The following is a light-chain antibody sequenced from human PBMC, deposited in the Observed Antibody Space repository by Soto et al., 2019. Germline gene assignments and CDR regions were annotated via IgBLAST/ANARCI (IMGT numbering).Light chain of an antibody. V-gene: IGKV1-33*01. J-gene: IGKJ2*01. CDR1: QDIGKY. CDR2: DAS. Sequence: DIQMTQSPSSLSASVGDRVTISCQASQDIGKYLSWYQQEPGKAPKLLIYDASNLEAGVPSRFSGSGSAADFTFTISRLQPEDIATYYCQQFANLPYTFGQGTKVGI. CDR3: QQFANLPYT.